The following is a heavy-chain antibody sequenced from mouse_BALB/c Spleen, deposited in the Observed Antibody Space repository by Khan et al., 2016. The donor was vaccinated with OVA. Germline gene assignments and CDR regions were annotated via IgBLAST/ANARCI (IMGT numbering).Heavy chain of an antibody. V-gene: IGHV2-6-1*01. D-gene: IGHD2-1*01. J-gene: IGHJ1*01. CDR1: GFSLTSYG. CDR2: IWSDGRT. Sequence: QVQLKQSGPGLVAPSQSLSITCTISGFSLTSYGVHWVRQPPGKGLEWLVVIWSDGRTTYNSALKSRLSIIKDNSKRKVFLKMNSLQTDDTAMYYCASRIYPGYFDVWGAGTTVTVSS. CDR3: ASRIYPGYFDV.